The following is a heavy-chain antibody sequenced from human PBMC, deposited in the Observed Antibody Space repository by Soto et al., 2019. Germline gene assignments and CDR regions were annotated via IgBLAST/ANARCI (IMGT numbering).Heavy chain of an antibody. Sequence: QVQLVQSGAEVKKPGSSVKVSCKASGGTFSSYAISWVRQAPGQGLEWMGGIIPIFGTANYAQKFQGRVTVTADEDTRTAYMELSSLRSEDTAVYYCARRRDGYNPLDYWGQGTLVTVSS. CDR2: IIPIFGTA. D-gene: IGHD5-12*01. CDR3: ARRRDGYNPLDY. CDR1: GGTFSSYA. J-gene: IGHJ4*02. V-gene: IGHV1-69*12.